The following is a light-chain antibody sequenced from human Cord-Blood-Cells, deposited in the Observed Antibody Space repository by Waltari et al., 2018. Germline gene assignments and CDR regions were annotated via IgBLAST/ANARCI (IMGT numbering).Light chain of an antibody. CDR1: SSNTGSYH. CDR3: AAWDDSLSGYV. Sequence: QSVLTQTPSASGTPGQRVTTTCSGSSSNTGSYHVYWYQQLPGTAPKLLIYRNNQRPSGVPDRFSGSKSGTSASLAISGLRSEDEADYYCAAWDDSLSGYVFGTGTKVTVL. J-gene: IGLJ1*01. V-gene: IGLV1-47*01. CDR2: RNN.